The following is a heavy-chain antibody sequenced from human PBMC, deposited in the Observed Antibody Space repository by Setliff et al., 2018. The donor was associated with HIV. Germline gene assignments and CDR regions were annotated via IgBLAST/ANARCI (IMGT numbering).Heavy chain of an antibody. J-gene: IGHJ5*02. V-gene: IGHV4-38-2*01. D-gene: IGHD3-3*01. CDR2: IYHSGST. CDR3: ARSEGIAWFDP. CDR1: GYSISSGFY. Sequence: SETLSLTCAVSGYSISSGFYWGWIRQPPGKGLEWIGSIYHSGSTYYNPSLRSRVTISVDTSKNQFSLKLSSVTAADTAVYYCARSEGIAWFDPWGQGTLVTVPQ.